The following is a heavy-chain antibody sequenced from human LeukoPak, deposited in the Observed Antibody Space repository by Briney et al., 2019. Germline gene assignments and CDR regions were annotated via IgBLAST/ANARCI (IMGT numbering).Heavy chain of an antibody. Sequence: SETLSLTCTVSGGSINSSSYYWGWIRQPPGKGLEWIGSIYYSGSTYYGPSLKSRATISVDTSKNHFSLKLSSVTAADTAVYYCARRATNWGSFDYWGQGNPVTVSS. CDR3: ARRATNWGSFDY. CDR1: GGSINSSSYY. CDR2: IYYSGST. D-gene: IGHD7-27*01. J-gene: IGHJ4*02. V-gene: IGHV4-39*02.